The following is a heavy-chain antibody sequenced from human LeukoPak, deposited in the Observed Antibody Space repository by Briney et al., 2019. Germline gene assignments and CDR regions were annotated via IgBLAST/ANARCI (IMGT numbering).Heavy chain of an antibody. CDR3: ASDRVTIFGVVPYDY. D-gene: IGHD3-3*01. J-gene: IGHJ4*02. CDR1: GGSISSGSYY. V-gene: IGHV4-61*02. CDR2: IYTSGST. Sequence: SQTLSLTXTVSGGSISSGSYYWSWIRQPAGKGLEWIGRIYTSGSTNYNPSLKSRVTISVDTSKNQFSLKLSSVTAADTAVYYCASDRVTIFGVVPYDYWGQGTLVTVSS.